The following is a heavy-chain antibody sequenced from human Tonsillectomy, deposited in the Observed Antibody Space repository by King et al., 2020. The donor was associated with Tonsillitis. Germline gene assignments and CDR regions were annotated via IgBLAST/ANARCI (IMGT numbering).Heavy chain of an antibody. Sequence: QLVQSGGGVVQPGGSLRLSCATSGFTFDDYAMHWVRQAPGKGLEWVSLISGDGGKTFYTDSVKGRFTISRDNSKNSLYLQMNSLRTEETALYYCVKDDQFGQTGYYYMDVWGKGTTVTVSS. D-gene: IGHD3-10*01. CDR1: GFTFDDYA. CDR2: ISGDGGKT. V-gene: IGHV3-43*02. CDR3: VKDDQFGQTGYYYMDV. J-gene: IGHJ6*03.